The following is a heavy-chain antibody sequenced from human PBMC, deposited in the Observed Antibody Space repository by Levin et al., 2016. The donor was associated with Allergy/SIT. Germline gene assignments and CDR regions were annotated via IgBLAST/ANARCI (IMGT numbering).Heavy chain of an antibody. Sequence: GGSLRLSCAASGFTFSSYSMNWVRQAPGKGLEWVSSISSSSSYIYYADSVKGRFTISRDNAKNTLYLQMNSLRAEDTAVYYCVTSAMVTGRYWGQGTLVTVSS. CDR3: VTSAMVTGRY. J-gene: IGHJ4*02. CDR1: GFTFSSYS. V-gene: IGHV3-21*01. D-gene: IGHD2-21*02. CDR2: ISSSSSYI.